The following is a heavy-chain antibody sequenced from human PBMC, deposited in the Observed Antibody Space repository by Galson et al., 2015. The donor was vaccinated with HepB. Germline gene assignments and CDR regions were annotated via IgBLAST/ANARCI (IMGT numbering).Heavy chain of an antibody. V-gene: IGHV1-69*02. CDR1: GGTFGSNT. Sequence: SVKVSCKAFGGTFGSNTISWVRQAPGQGLECVGRIIPIIGITNYAQKFQGRVTITADRSTSTAYMEMSSLTSDDTAVYYCARSVETATMESRFYGMDVWGQGTTVTVSS. CDR2: IIPIIGIT. CDR3: ARSVETATMESRFYGMDV. J-gene: IGHJ6*02. D-gene: IGHD5-24*01.